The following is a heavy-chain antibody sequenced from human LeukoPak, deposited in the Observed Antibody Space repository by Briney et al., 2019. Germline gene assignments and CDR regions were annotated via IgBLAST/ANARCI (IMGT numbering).Heavy chain of an antibody. Sequence: GGSLRFSWAASGLTFSSNAMSWVRQAPGKGLEWVSAISGSGGSTYYADSVKGRFTISRDNSKNTLYLQMNSLRAEDTAVYYCATDYDYVIDYWGQGTLVTVSS. D-gene: IGHD3-16*01. J-gene: IGHJ4*02. CDR3: ATDYDYVIDY. CDR1: GLTFSSNA. CDR2: ISGSGGST. V-gene: IGHV3-23*01.